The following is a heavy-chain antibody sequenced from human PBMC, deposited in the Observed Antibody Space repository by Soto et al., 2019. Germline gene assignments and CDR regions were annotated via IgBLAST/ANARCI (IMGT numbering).Heavy chain of an antibody. CDR2: TRNKANSYTT. CDR3: ARENLTPGYYYYGMDV. J-gene: IGHJ6*02. V-gene: IGHV3-72*01. Sequence: GGSLRLSCAASGFTFSDHYMDWVRQAPGKGLEWVGRTRNKANSYTTEYAASVKGRFTISRDDSKNSLYLQMNSLKTEDTAVYYCARENLTPGYYYYGMDVWGQGTTVTVSS. CDR1: GFTFSDHY. D-gene: IGHD7-27*01.